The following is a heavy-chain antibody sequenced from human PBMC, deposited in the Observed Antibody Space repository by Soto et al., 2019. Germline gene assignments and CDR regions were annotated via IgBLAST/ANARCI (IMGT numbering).Heavy chain of an antibody. CDR1: GGSFSGYY. J-gene: IGHJ6*02. CDR2: INHSGST. CDR3: ARGRGYCSSTSCYNPYYYYGMDV. Sequence: SETLSLTCAVYGGSFSGYYWSWIRQPPGKGLEWIGEINHSGSTNYNPSLKSRVTISVDTSRNQFSLKLSSVTAADTAVYYCARGRGYCSSTSCYNPYYYYGMDVWGQGTTVTVSS. D-gene: IGHD2-2*02. V-gene: IGHV4-34*01.